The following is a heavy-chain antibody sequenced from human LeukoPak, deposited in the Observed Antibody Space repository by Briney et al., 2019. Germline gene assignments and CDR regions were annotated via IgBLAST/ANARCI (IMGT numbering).Heavy chain of an antibody. D-gene: IGHD2-21*01. V-gene: IGHV4-4*07. Sequence: SETLSLACSVSGGSISSSFWSWIRQPAGKGLEWIGRIYADGSTNYNPSLKSRITLSLDTPGNQVSLRLTSVTAADTAVYFCARAPAGCGGTCAFDYWGQGTQVTVSS. CDR3: ARAPAGCGGTCAFDY. CDR1: GGSISSSF. CDR2: IYADGST. J-gene: IGHJ4*02.